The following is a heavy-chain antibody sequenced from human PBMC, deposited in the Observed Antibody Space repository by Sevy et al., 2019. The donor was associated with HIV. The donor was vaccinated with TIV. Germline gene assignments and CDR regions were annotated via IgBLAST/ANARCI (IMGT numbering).Heavy chain of an antibody. J-gene: IGHJ4*02. Sequence: GGFLILSCAASGFTFSSYAMSWVRQAPGKGLEWVSAISGSGGSTYYADSVKGRFTISRDNSKNTLYLQMNSLRAEDTAVYYCAKDMKGYSYGYYFDYWGQGTLVTVSS. CDR3: AKDMKGYSYGYYFDY. V-gene: IGHV3-23*01. D-gene: IGHD5-18*01. CDR2: ISGSGGST. CDR1: GFTFSSYA.